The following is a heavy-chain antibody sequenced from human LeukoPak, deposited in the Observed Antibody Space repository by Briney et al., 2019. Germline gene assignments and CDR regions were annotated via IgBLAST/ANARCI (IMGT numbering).Heavy chain of an antibody. Sequence: SETLSLTCAVYCGSFSGYYWSLIRKPPGKRLEWIGEINHSGSTNYNPSLKSRVTISADTSKNQFSLKLSSVTAADTAVYYCARHELRWARFRYGSGRSRFDYWGQGTLVTVSS. CDR2: INHSGST. CDR3: ARHELRWARFRYGSGRSRFDY. D-gene: IGHD3-10*01. V-gene: IGHV4-34*01. CDR1: CGSFSGYY. J-gene: IGHJ4*02.